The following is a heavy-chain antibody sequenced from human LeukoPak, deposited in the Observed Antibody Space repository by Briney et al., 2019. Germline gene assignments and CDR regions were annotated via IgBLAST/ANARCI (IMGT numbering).Heavy chain of an antibody. CDR1: IESFSGYH. CDR3: ARSPHIWFAERGWFDP. J-gene: IGHJ5*02. CDR2: IYYSGST. V-gene: IGHV4-34*01. Sequence: SETLSLTCAVYIESFSGYHWNWIRQTPGKGLEWIGSIYYSGSTSYNPSLKSRVTMTVDTSKNQFSLKLSSVTAADAAVYFCARSPHIWFAERGWFDPWGQGTLVTVSS. D-gene: IGHD3-10*01.